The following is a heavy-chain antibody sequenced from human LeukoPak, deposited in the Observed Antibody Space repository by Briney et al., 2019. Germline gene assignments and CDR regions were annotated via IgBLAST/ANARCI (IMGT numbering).Heavy chain of an antibody. D-gene: IGHD2/OR15-2a*01. CDR1: GFTFSSYG. CDR2: ISYDGSNK. CDR3: ATNMGF. Sequence: PGGSLRLSCAASGFTFSSYGMHWVRQAPGKGLEWVAVISYDGSNKYYADSVKGRFTISRDSSKNTLYLQMNSLRVEDTAVYYCATNMGFWGQGTLVTVSS. V-gene: IGHV3-30*03. J-gene: IGHJ4*02.